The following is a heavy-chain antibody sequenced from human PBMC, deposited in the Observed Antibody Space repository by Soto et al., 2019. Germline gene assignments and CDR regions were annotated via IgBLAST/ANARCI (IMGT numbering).Heavy chain of an antibody. CDR1: GFTFSGSA. V-gene: IGHV3-73*01. CDR2: IRSKANSYAT. CDR3: TTHLRVSLRVRFDP. Sequence: PGGSLRLSCAASGFTFSGSAMHWVRQASGKGLEWVGRIRSKANSYATAYAASVKGRFTISRDDSKNTAYLQMNSLKTEDTAVYYCTTHLRVSLRVRFDPWGQGTLVTVSS. J-gene: IGHJ5*02. D-gene: IGHD5-12*01.